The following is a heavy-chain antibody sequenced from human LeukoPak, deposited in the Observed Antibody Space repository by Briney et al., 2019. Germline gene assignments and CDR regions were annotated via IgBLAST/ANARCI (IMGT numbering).Heavy chain of an antibody. CDR1: GFTFSSYS. CDR2: ISSSSSYI. D-gene: IGHD6-6*01. Sequence: SGGSLRLSCAASGFTFSSYSKNWVRQAPGKGLEWVSSISSSSSYIYYADSVKGRFTISGDNAKNSLYLQMNSLRAEDTAVYYCARDRLARVFDYWGQGTLVTVSS. V-gene: IGHV3-21*01. CDR3: ARDRLARVFDY. J-gene: IGHJ4*02.